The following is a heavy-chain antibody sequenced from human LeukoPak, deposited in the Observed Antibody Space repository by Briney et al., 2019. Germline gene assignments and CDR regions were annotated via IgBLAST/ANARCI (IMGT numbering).Heavy chain of an antibody. Sequence: GGSLRLSCAASGFTFSSYAMSWVRQAPGKGLEWASAISGSGGSTYYADSVKGRFTISRDNSKNTLYLQMNSLRAEDTAVYYCAKDPGYCSSTSCYGEAFDYWGQGTLVTVSS. CDR3: AKDPGYCSSTSCYGEAFDY. V-gene: IGHV3-23*01. CDR2: ISGSGGST. CDR1: GFTFSSYA. D-gene: IGHD2-2*01. J-gene: IGHJ4*02.